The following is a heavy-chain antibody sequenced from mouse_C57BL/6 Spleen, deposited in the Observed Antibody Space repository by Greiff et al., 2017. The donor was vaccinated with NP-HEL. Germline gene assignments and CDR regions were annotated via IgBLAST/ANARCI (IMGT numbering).Heavy chain of an antibody. CDR1: GYSITSGYY. J-gene: IGHJ1*03. V-gene: IGHV3-6*01. Sequence: DVQLQESGPGLVKPSQSLSLTCSVPGYSITSGYYWNWIRQFPGNKQEWMGYISYDGSNNYNPSLKNRISITLDTSKNQCFLKLNSGTTEDTATYYCEREEIYHGNRDWDFDVWGTGTTVTVSS. CDR2: ISYDGSN. CDR3: EREEIYHGNRDWDFDV. D-gene: IGHD2-1*01.